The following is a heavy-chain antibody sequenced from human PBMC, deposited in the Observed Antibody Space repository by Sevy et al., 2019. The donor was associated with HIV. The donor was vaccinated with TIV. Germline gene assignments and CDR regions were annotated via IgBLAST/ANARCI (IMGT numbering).Heavy chain of an antibody. V-gene: IGHV1-18*01. CDR2: ISAYNGNT. J-gene: IGHJ4*02. CDR1: GYTFTSYG. Sequence: ASVKVSCKASGYTFTSYGISWVRQAPGQGLEWMGWISAYNGNTNYSQKLQGRVTMTTDTSTSTAYMELRSLRSDDTAVYYCSRKKRIAAADDYWGQGTLVTVSS. D-gene: IGHD6-13*01. CDR3: SRKKRIAAADDY.